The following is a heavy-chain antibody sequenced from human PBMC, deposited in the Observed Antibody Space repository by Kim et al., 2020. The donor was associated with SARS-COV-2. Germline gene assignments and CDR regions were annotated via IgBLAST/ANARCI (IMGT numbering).Heavy chain of an antibody. CDR3: GIWFRGVDYFDY. Sequence: GGSLRLSCAASGFTFSSYAMSWVRQAPGKGLEWVSAISGSGGSTYYADSVKGRFTISRDNSKNTLYLQMNSLRAEDTAVYYCGIWFRGVDYFDYWGQGTLVTISS. D-gene: IGHD3-10*01. V-gene: IGHV3-23*01. CDR2: ISGSGGST. J-gene: IGHJ4*02. CDR1: GFTFSSYA.